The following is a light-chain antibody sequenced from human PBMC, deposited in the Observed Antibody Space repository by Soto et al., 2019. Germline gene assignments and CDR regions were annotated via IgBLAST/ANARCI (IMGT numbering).Light chain of an antibody. CDR3: NSYTSRNNVI. CDR1: SSDVGTYNY. CDR2: EVS. J-gene: IGLJ2*01. V-gene: IGLV2-14*01. Sequence: QSALTQPASVSGSPGQSITISCTGTSSDVGTYNYVSWYQLHPGKAPKLVIYEVSYRPSGVSNRFSASKSGNTASLTISGLQAEDGADYYSNSYTSRNNVIFGGGTK.